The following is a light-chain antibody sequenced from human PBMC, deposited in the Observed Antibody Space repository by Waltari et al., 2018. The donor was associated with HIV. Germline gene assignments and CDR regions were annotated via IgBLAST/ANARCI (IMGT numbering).Light chain of an antibody. CDR3: QVWDSNVVV. CDR1: TPGSKT. J-gene: IGLJ2*01. Sequence: SYELTQPVSLSVALGQTATTPCGGNTPGSKTGHWYQQTPGQAPLLIIYRDSNRPPGIPERFSCSSSGNTATLTINTAQAGDEADYYCQVWDSNVVVFGGGTKLTVL. V-gene: IGLV3-9*01. CDR2: RDS.